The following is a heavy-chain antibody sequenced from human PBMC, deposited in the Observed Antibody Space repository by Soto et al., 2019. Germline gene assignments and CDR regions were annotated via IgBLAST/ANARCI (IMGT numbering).Heavy chain of an antibody. CDR2: IWYDGSNK. CDR1: GFTFRNYG. CDR3: TREVSSRYFDL. J-gene: IGHJ2*01. D-gene: IGHD2-8*01. Sequence: QVQLVESGGGVVQPGRSLRLSCAASGFTFRNYGMHWVRQAPGKGLEWVAVIWYDGSNKYYADSVKGRFTISRDNSKSTLHLQMTSLRAEDTAVYYCTREVSSRYFDLWGRGSLVTVSS. V-gene: IGHV3-33*01.